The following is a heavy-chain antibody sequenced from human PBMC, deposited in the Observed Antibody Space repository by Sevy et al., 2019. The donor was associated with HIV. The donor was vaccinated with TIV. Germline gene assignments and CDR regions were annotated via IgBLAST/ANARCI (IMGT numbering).Heavy chain of an antibody. Sequence: SETLSLTCTVSGGSVSSGSYYWSWIRQPPGKGLEWIGYIYYSGSTNYNPSLKSRVTISVDTSKNQFSLKLSSVTAADTAVYYCAGDAARLPYYFDYWGQGTLVTVSS. CDR3: AGDAARLPYYFDY. V-gene: IGHV4-61*01. D-gene: IGHD2-15*01. J-gene: IGHJ4*02. CDR1: GGSVSSGSYY. CDR2: IYYSGST.